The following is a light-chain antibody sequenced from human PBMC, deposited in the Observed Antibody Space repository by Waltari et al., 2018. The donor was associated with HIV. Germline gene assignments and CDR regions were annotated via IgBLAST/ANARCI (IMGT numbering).Light chain of an antibody. V-gene: IGLV1-44*01. CDR1: SSTIGSTT. J-gene: IGLJ3*02. CDR2: SYG. CDR3: ATWDDSLNAWV. Sequence: QSVLNQSPSASGTPGPRVIISCSGSSSTIGSTTVTWYQQFPGTAPKLLIYSYGQRPSGVPERFSGSKSATSASLAISGLRSEDEADYYCATWDDSLNAWVFGGGTKLTVL.